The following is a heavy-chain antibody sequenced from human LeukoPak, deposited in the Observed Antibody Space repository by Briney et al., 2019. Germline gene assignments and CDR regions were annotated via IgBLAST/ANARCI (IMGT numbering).Heavy chain of an antibody. V-gene: IGHV4-39*01. CDR1: GGSISSSSYY. D-gene: IGHD3-10*01. Sequence: SETLSLTCTVSGGSISSSSYYGGWIRQPPGKGLEWIGNVFFRGSTYYNPSLKSRVTISVDTSRNQFSLKLGSVTAADTAVYYCARHVVAMVRSYNDMDVWGQGTTVTVSS. CDR2: VFFRGST. J-gene: IGHJ6*02. CDR3: ARHVVAMVRSYNDMDV.